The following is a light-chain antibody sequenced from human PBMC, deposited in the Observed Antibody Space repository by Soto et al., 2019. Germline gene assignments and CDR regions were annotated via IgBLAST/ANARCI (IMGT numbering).Light chain of an antibody. V-gene: IGLV4-69*01. CDR3: QTWGTGMV. J-gene: IGLJ2*01. Sequence: QSVLTQSPSASASLGASVKLTCTLSSGHSKYAIAWHQQHPEKGPRYLMMLYSDGSHTKGDGIPDRFSGSSSGAERYLTISRLQSDDEADYYCQTWGTGMVFGGGTKLTVL. CDR2: LYSDGSH. CDR1: SGHSKYA.